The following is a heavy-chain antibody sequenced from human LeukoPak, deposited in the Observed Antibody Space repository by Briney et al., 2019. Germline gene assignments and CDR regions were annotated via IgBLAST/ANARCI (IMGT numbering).Heavy chain of an antibody. CDR3: ARRTAVRPMYAFDT. J-gene: IGHJ3*02. CDR1: GGSIGTYY. D-gene: IGHD6-6*01. CDR2: IYYSGST. V-gene: IGHV4-59*01. Sequence: PSETLSLTCTVSGGSIGTYYWSWLRQPPGKGLEWIGYIYYSGSTNYNPSLKSRVTISVDTSKNQFSLKLNSVTAADTAVYYCARRTAVRPMYAFDTWGQGTMVTVSS.